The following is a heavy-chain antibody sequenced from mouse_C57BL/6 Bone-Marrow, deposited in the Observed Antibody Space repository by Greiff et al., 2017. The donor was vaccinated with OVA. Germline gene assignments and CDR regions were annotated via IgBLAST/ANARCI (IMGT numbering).Heavy chain of an antibody. CDR3: TRDIYYDPAWFAY. V-gene: IGHV5-9-1*02. J-gene: IGHJ3*01. CDR2: ISSGGDYT. CDR1: GFTFSSYA. D-gene: IGHD2-4*01. Sequence: EVQRVESGEGLVKPGGSLKLSCAASGFTFSSYAMSWVRQTPEKSLEWVAYISSGGDYTYYADTLKGRFTIARDNARNTLYLQMSGLKSEDTAMYYCTRDIYYDPAWFAYWGQGTMVTVSA.